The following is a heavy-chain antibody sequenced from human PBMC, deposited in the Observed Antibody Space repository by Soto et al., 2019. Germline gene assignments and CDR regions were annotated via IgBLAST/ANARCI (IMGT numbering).Heavy chain of an antibody. CDR2: INHSGST. D-gene: IGHD5-12*01. J-gene: IGHJ4*02. Sequence: SETLSLTCAVYGGSFSGYYWSWIRQPPGKGLEWIGEINHSGSTNYNPSLKSRVTISVDTSKNQFSLKLSSVTAADTAVYYCARGSHVDIVERRGYYFDYWGQGTLVTVSS. V-gene: IGHV4-34*01. CDR3: ARGSHVDIVERRGYYFDY. CDR1: GGSFSGYY.